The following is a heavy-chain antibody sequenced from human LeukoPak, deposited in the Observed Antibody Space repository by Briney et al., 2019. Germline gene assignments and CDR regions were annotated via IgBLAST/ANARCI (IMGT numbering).Heavy chain of an antibody. CDR1: GGSFSGYY. J-gene: IGHJ4*02. Sequence: SETLSLTCAVYGGSFSGYYWSWIRQPPGKGLEWIGEINHSGSTNYNPSLKSRVTISVDTSKNQFSLKLSSVTAADTAVYNCARGGAVYDYVWGSYRYPDYWGQGTLVTVSS. V-gene: IGHV4-34*01. CDR3: ARGGAVYDYVWGSYRYPDY. CDR2: INHSGST. D-gene: IGHD3-16*02.